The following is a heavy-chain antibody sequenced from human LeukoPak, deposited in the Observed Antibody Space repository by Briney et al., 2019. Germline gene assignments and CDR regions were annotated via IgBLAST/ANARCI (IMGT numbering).Heavy chain of an antibody. CDR1: GYTFTGYY. J-gene: IGHJ3*02. D-gene: IGHD3-10*01. Sequence: ASVKVSCKASGYTFTGYYMHWVRQAPGQGLEWMGWINPNSGVTNYAQKFQGRVTMTRGTSITTAYMELSRLRSDDTAVYYCARMIPQYFGSGSYDAFDIWGQGTMVTVSS. CDR2: INPNSGVT. CDR3: ARMIPQYFGSGSYDAFDI. V-gene: IGHV1-2*02.